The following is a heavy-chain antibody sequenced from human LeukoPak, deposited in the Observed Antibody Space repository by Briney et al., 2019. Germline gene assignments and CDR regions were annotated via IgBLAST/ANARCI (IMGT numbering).Heavy chain of an antibody. CDR3: AREGGFYRPLDY. D-gene: IGHD6-25*01. CDR2: IYYSGST. V-gene: IGHV4-30-4*01. J-gene: IGHJ4*02. Sequence: SETLSLTCTVSGGSISSGDYYWSWIRQPPGKGLEWIGYIYYSGSTYYNPSLKSRLVMSADLPENHISLKLTSVTAADTAVYYCAREGGFYRPLDYSGQGTLVTVSS. CDR1: GGSISSGDYY.